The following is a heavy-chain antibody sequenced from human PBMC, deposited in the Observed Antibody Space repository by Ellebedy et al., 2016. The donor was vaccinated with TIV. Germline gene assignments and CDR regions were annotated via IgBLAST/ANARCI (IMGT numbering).Heavy chain of an antibody. V-gene: IGHV3-30-3*01. Sequence: GESLKISCAATGFIFTSYAIHWVRQAPGKGLEWVAVISNDGANKYYADSVKGRFTISRDNSKNTLDLQMNSLRAEDTAVYYCARGGFGSWFDYWGQGTLATVSS. CDR3: ARGGFGSWFDY. CDR2: ISNDGANK. D-gene: IGHD6-13*01. CDR1: GFIFTSYA. J-gene: IGHJ4*02.